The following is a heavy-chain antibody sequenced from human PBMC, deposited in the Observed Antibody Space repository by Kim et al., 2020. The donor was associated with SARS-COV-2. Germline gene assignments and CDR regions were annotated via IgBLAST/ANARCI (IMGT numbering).Heavy chain of an antibody. CDR1: GFTFTNSI. Sequence: GGSLRLSCAASGFTFTNSIMSWVRQAPGKGLEWVSIISGGSDVTFYADSVKGRFTISRDNSKNTLYLQMSSLRVEDTAVYYCAPDWNHFDHWGQGILVTVSS. D-gene: IGHD1-1*01. V-gene: IGHV3-23*01. J-gene: IGHJ4*02. CDR3: APDWNHFDH. CDR2: ISGGSDVT.